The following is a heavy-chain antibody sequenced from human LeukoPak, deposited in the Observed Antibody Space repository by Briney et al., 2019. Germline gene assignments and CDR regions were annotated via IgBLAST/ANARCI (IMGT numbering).Heavy chain of an antibody. CDR1: GFTFSSYG. CDR3: AGERGGYGFH. CDR2: IRYDGSNK. V-gene: IGHV3-30*02. J-gene: IGHJ4*02. Sequence: GGSLTLSCAASGFTFSSYGMHWLRQAPGKGLEWVAFIRYDGSNKYYADSVKGRFTISRDDAKNSLYLQMNSLRGDDTAMYYCAGERGGYGFHWGQGTLVTVSS. D-gene: IGHD5-12*01.